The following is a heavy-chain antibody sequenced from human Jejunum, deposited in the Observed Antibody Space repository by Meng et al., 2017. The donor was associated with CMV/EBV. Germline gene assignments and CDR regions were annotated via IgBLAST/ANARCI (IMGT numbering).Heavy chain of an antibody. D-gene: IGHD4-11*01. Sequence: ASGFTFSNYWMSWVRQAPGKGLEWVANIKQDGSERYYVDSVKGRFTLSRDNAKNSLYLQMNSLRVDDTAVYYCVRYSNYEGVFDYWGQGTRVTVSS. V-gene: IGHV3-7*01. CDR1: GFTFSNYW. J-gene: IGHJ4*02. CDR3: VRYSNYEGVFDY. CDR2: IKQDGSER.